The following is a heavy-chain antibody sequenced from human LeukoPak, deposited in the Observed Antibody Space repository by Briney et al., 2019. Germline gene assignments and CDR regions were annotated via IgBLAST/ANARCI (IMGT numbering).Heavy chain of an antibody. CDR1: GYTFINYA. CDR2: INVHNGDT. D-gene: IGHD2-21*02. Sequence: ASVKVSCKASGYTFINYAIHWVRQAPGQRLEWLGWINVHNGDTEYTQKFQGRVTITRDTSARTAHMELSTLRFEDTAVYYCARGSTSDWPLEYWGRGILVTVSS. J-gene: IGHJ4*02. CDR3: ARGSTSDWPLEY. V-gene: IGHV1-3*01.